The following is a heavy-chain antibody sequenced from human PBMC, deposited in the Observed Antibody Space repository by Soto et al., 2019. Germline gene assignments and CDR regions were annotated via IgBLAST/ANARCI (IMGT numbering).Heavy chain of an antibody. D-gene: IGHD3-10*01. V-gene: IGHV3-23*01. Sequence: EVPLLESGGGLVQPGGSLRLSCVGSGFSFDHFAMRWVRQAPGTGLEWVSSISARSSTTYYAGSVQGRFTISRDNSKNTLYLQMNSLTAEDTAVYYCAKVFYDSGTTFFGVDVWGQGTTVTVSS. CDR1: GFSFDHFA. CDR3: AKVFYDSGTTFFGVDV. CDR2: ISARSSTT. J-gene: IGHJ6*02.